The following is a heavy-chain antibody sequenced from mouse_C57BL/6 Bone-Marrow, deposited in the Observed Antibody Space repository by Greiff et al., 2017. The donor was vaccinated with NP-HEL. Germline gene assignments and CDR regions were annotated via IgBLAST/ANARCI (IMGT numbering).Heavy chain of an antibody. D-gene: IGHD6-1*01. CDR2: LYPGDGDT. CDR1: GYAFSSSW. V-gene: IGHV1-82*01. J-gene: IGHJ3*01. Sequence: VQLQQSGPELVKPGASVKISCKASGYAFSSSWMNWVKQRPGKGLEWIGRLYPGDGDTNYNGKFKGKATLTADKSSSTAYMQLSSLTSEDSAVYFCARWGSAFAYWGKGTLVTVSA. CDR3: ARWGSAFAY.